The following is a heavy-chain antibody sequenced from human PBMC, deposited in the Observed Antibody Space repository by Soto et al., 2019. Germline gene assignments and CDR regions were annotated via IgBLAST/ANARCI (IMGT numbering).Heavy chain of an antibody. CDR1: VATTTTYY. CDR2: IDTSGNT. J-gene: IGHJ6*02. D-gene: IGHD6-13*01. Sequence: SDTLSLTCTDSVATTTTYYWSWIRQPAGKRLEWIGRIDTSGNTNYHPSLKSRVTMSVDTSKKQFSLKLTSVTAADTAVYYCARYSNNWFQTEGMDVWGQGTTVTVSS. V-gene: IGHV4-4*07. CDR3: ARYSNNWFQTEGMDV.